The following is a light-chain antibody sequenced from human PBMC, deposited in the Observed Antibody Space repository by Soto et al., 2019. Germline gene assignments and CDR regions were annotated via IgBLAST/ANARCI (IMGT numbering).Light chain of an antibody. V-gene: IGKV3-11*01. Sequence: EIVLTQSPATLSLSPGERAILSCRASQSVSTYLAWYQQKPGQAPRLLIFDASNRATGIPARFSGSGSGTDFTLTISSXEPEDFAVYHCQQRADWPATFGPGTKVDIK. CDR2: DAS. CDR3: QQRADWPAT. J-gene: IGKJ3*01. CDR1: QSVSTY.